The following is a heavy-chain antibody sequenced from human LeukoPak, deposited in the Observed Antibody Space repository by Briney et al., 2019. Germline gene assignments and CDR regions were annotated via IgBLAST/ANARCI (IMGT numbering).Heavy chain of an antibody. Sequence: PGGTLRLSCAASGFTFSSYGMSWVRQAPGKGLEWVSSISGSGGSIYYADSVKGRFTISRDNSKNTLYVQMNSLRAEDTAVYYCAELGITMIGGVWGKGTTVTISS. V-gene: IGHV3-23*01. CDR3: AELGITMIGGV. D-gene: IGHD3-10*02. CDR1: GFTFSSYG. J-gene: IGHJ6*04. CDR2: ISGSGGSI.